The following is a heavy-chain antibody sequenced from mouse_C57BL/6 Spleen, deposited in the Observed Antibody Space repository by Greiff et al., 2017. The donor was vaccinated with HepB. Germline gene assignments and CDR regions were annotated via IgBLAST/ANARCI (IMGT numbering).Heavy chain of an antibody. Sequence: VKLMESGAELVKPGASVKMSCKASGYTFTSYWITWVKQRPGQGLEWIGDIYPGSGSTNYNEKFKSKATLTVDTSSSTAYMQLSSLTSEDSAVYYCARRGGDYDGEYYYAMDYWGQGTSVTVSS. CDR3: ARRGGDYDGEYYYAMDY. CDR2: IYPGSGST. V-gene: IGHV1-55*01. CDR1: GYTFTSYW. J-gene: IGHJ4*01. D-gene: IGHD2-4*01.